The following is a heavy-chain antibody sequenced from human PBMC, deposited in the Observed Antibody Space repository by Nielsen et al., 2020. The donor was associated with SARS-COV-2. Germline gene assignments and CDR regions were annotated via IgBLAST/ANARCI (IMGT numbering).Heavy chain of an antibody. Sequence: GESLKISCAASGFTFSSYWMHWVRQAPGKGLVWVSRINSDGSSTSYADSVKGRFTISRDNAKNTLYLQMNSLRAEDTAVYYCARDHSGILGRMDVWGQGTTVTVSS. D-gene: IGHD3/OR15-3a*01. V-gene: IGHV3-74*01. CDR2: INSDGSST. CDR1: GFTFSSYW. CDR3: ARDHSGILGRMDV. J-gene: IGHJ6*02.